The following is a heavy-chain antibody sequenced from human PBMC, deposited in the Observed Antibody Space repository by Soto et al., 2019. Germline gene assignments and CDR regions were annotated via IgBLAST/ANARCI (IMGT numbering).Heavy chain of an antibody. D-gene: IGHD4-17*01. CDR2: MKSKRDGGTT. CDR1: GFTFSNAW. Sequence: EVQLVESGGGLVKPGGSLRLSCAASGFTFSNAWMSWVRQAPGKGLEWVGRMKSKRDGGTTEYAAPVKGRFTISRDDSKNTLYLEMNSLKTEGTALYYRTTHGDLLFDYWGQGTLVTVSS. V-gene: IGHV3-15*01. CDR3: TTHGDLLFDY. J-gene: IGHJ4*02.